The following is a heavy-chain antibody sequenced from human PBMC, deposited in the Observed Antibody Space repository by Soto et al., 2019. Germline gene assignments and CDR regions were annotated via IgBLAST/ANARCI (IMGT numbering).Heavy chain of an antibody. CDR1: GFTFSSYA. V-gene: IGHV3-30-3*01. CDR3: ARDHSPPTCYDFSSVSGGMYV. CDR2: ISYDGSNK. Sequence: QVQLVESGGGVVQPGRSLRLSCAASGFTFSSYAMHWVRQAPGKGLEWVAVISYDGSNKYYADSVKGRFTISRDNSKNSLYLQMNSLRAEDTAVYYCARDHSPPTCYDFSSVSGGMYVWGQGTTVTVAS. J-gene: IGHJ6*02. D-gene: IGHD3-3*01.